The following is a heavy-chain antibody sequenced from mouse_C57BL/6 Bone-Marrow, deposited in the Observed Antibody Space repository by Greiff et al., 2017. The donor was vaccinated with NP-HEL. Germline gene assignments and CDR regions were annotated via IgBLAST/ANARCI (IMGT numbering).Heavy chain of an antibody. D-gene: IGHD2-4*01. V-gene: IGHV1-81*01. CDR2: IYPRSGNT. J-gene: IGHJ2*01. CDR3: ARGALGLRRGFDY. CDR1: GYTFTSYG. Sequence: QVQLKESGAELARPGASVKLSCKASGYTFTSYGISWVKQRTGQGLEWIGEIYPRSGNTYYNEKFKGKATLTADKSSSTAYMELRSLTSEDSAVYFCARGALGLRRGFDYWGQGTTLTVSS.